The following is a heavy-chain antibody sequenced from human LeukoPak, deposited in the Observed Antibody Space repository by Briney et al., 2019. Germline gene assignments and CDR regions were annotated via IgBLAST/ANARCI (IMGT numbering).Heavy chain of an antibody. CDR2: IYHSGST. D-gene: IGHD6-19*01. Sequence: PSETLSLTCTVSGGSISTYYWSWIRQPPGKGLEWIGYIYHSGSTKYNPSLKSRVTISVDTSQNQFSLKLSSVTAADTAVYYCAREVIAVAGTIDYWGQGTLVTVSS. J-gene: IGHJ4*02. CDR1: GGSISTYY. V-gene: IGHV4-59*01. CDR3: AREVIAVAGTIDY.